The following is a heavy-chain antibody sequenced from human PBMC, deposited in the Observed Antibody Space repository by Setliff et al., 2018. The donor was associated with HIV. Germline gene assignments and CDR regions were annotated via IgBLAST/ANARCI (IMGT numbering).Heavy chain of an antibody. Sequence: PSETLSLTCTVSAASIRSHYWSWVRQPAGRGLEWIGRIYTSGSTNYNPSLKSRVTMSVDTSKNQFSLNLTSVTAADTAVYYCARGRFVGFDYWGQGTLVTVSS. J-gene: IGHJ4*02. CDR2: IYTSGST. V-gene: IGHV4-4*07. D-gene: IGHD3-16*02. CDR1: AASIRSHY. CDR3: ARGRFVGFDY.